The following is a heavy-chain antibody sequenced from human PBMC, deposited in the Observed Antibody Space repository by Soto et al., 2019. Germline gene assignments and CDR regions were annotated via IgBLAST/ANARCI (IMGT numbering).Heavy chain of an antibody. CDR3: ARQGSSDFYGMDV. Sequence: GESLKISCKGSGYSFTSYWIGWVRQMPGKGLEWMGIMYPGNSDTRYSPSFQGQVTISADKSISTAYLQWSSLKASDTAMYYCARQGSSDFYGMDVWGQGTTVTVSS. CDR2: MYPGNSDT. V-gene: IGHV5-51*01. CDR1: GYSFTSYW. D-gene: IGHD2-2*01. J-gene: IGHJ6*02.